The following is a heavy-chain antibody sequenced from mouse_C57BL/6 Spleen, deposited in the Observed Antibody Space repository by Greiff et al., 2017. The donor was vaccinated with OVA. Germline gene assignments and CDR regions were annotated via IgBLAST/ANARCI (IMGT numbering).Heavy chain of an antibody. Sequence: QVQLQQSGPELVKPGASVKISCKASGYAFSSSWMNWVKQRPGKGLEWIGRIYPGDGDTNYNGKFKGKATLTADKSSSTAYMQLSSLTSEDSAVYCCARGDYYGSRDGVAYWGQGTLVTVSA. J-gene: IGHJ3*01. V-gene: IGHV1-82*01. CDR2: IYPGDGDT. CDR1: GYAFSSSW. D-gene: IGHD1-1*01. CDR3: ARGDYYGSRDGVAY.